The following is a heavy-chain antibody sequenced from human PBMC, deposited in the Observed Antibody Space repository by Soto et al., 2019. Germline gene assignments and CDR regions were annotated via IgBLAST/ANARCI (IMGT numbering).Heavy chain of an antibody. D-gene: IGHD3-22*01. CDR1: GGTFSSYA. CDR2: IIPIFGTA. Sequence: ASVKVSCKASGGTFSSYAISWVRQAPGQGLEWMGGIIPIFGTANYAQKFQGRVTITADESTSTAYMELSSLRSEDTAVYYCARREEVTGYYDSSGYFPFDYWGQGTLVTVSS. CDR3: ARREEVTGYYDSSGYFPFDY. J-gene: IGHJ4*02. V-gene: IGHV1-69*13.